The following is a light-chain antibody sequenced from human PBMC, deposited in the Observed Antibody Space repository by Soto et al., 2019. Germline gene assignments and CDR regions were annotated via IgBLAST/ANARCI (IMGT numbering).Light chain of an antibody. CDR1: QGIGST. CDR3: QRYNNWPLT. V-gene: IGKV3-15*01. CDR2: GAS. Sequence: EILMTQSPATLSVSPGERATLSCRASQGIGSTLAWYQQKPGQTPRPLIYGASTRATGVPARFSGSGSGTEFTLTINSLQSEDFEVYYCQRYNNWPLTFGGGTKVDIK. J-gene: IGKJ4*01.